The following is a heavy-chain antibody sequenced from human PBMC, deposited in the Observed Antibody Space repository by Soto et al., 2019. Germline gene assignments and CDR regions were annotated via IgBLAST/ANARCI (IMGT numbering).Heavy chain of an antibody. J-gene: IGHJ3*02. CDR3: AREPSHCSSTSCYRLEQQLVRSAFDI. Sequence: GGSLRLSCAASGFTFSSYSMNWVRQAPGKGLEWVSYISSSSSTIYYADSVKGRFTISRDNAKNSLYLQMNSLRAEDTAVYYCAREPSHCSSTSCYRLEQQLVRSAFDIWGQGTMVTVSS. CDR2: ISSSSSTI. D-gene: IGHD2-2*01. CDR1: GFTFSSYS. V-gene: IGHV3-48*01.